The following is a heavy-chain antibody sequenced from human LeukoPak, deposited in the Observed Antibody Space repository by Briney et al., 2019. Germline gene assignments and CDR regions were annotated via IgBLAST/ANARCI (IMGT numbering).Heavy chain of an antibody. D-gene: IGHD3-22*01. CDR1: GGSISSSSYY. V-gene: IGHV4-39*07. Sequence: SETLSLTCTVSGGSISSSSYYWGWIRQPPGKGLEWIGSIYYGGSTYYNPSLKSRVTISVDTSKNQFSLKLSSVTAADTAVYYCAREIVVVLGPEGWFDPWGQGTLVTVSS. J-gene: IGHJ5*02. CDR2: IYYGGST. CDR3: AREIVVVLGPEGWFDP.